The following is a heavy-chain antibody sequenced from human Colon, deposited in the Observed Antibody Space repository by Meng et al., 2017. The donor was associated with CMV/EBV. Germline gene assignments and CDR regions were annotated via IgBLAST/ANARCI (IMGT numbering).Heavy chain of an antibody. D-gene: IGHD3-16*01. Sequence: GESLKISCAVSGFSFSSYAMHWVRQAPGKGLEWVAVISYDGSNKYYADSVKGRFTISRDNSKNTLYLQMNSLSAEDTAVYYCASGEVMGPGDDWGQGTLVTVSS. CDR1: GFSFSSYA. V-gene: IGHV3-30-3*01. J-gene: IGHJ4*02. CDR3: ASGEVMGPGDD. CDR2: ISYDGSNK.